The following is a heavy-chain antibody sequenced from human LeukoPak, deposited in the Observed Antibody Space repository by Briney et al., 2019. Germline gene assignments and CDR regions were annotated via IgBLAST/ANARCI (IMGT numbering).Heavy chain of an antibody. D-gene: IGHD5-24*01. CDR3: VKGQMATINGYFDY. Sequence: GGSLRLSCAASGFTFSSYAMSWVRQAPGKGLEWVSAISGSGGSTYYADSVKGRFTISRDNSKNTLYLQMNSLRAEDTAVYYCVKGQMATINGYFDYWGQGTLVTVSS. J-gene: IGHJ4*02. V-gene: IGHV3-23*01. CDR1: GFTFSSYA. CDR2: ISGSGGST.